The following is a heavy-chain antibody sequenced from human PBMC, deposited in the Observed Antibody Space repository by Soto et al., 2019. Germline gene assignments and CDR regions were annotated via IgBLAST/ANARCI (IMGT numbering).Heavy chain of an antibody. CDR2: INSNGDST. CDR3: SKDLGGRDAYNSLDY. V-gene: IGHV3-23*01. J-gene: IGHJ4*02. CDR1: GFTCSSFA. D-gene: IGHD1-26*01. Sequence: QPGGSLRLSCAASGFTCSSFAISWVRQAPGKGLEWVSTINSNGDSTYYEDSVKGRFTISRANSKKTLYRQMHSRRAEDTAVYYWSKDLGGRDAYNSLDYWGQGTLVTVSS.